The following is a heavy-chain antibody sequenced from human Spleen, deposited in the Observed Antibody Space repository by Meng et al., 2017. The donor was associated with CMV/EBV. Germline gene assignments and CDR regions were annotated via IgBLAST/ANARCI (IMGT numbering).Heavy chain of an antibody. CDR1: GGSISSGGYC. V-gene: IGHV4-31*03. D-gene: IGHD6-19*01. Sequence: CTVSGGSISSGGYCWSWIRQHPGKGLEWVGYIYYSERTYYNPSLKSRVTISVDTSKNQFSLKLSSVTAADTAVYYGARDVGSSGWSYWGQGTLVTVSS. CDR2: IYYSERT. CDR3: ARDVGSSGWSY. J-gene: IGHJ4*02.